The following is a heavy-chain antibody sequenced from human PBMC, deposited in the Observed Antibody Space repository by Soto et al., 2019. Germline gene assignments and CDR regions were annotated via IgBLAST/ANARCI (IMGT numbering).Heavy chain of an antibody. CDR2: IIPILGIA. CDR3: ARGISVATGDAFDI. Sequence: SVKVTCKASGGTFSSYTISWVRQAPGQGLEWMGRIIPILGIANYAQKFQGRVTITADKSTSTAYMELSSLRSEDTAVYYCARGISVATGDAFDIWGQGTMVTVSS. J-gene: IGHJ3*02. V-gene: IGHV1-69*02. D-gene: IGHD5-12*01. CDR1: GGTFSSYT.